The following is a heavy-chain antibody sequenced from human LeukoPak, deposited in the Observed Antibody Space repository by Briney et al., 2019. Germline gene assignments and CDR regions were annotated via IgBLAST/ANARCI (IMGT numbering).Heavy chain of an antibody. D-gene: IGHD3-16*01. CDR3: ARDERYSDADHHYPDLGY. CDR1: VYIFTGYY. CDR2: INPNGGAT. J-gene: IGHJ4*02. V-gene: IGHV1-2*02. Sequence: ASVNVSCKASVYIFTGYYLFWVRQAPGQGLEWMGWINPNGGATRYAQKFQGRVTLTSDTSIRTTYMELSSLTSDDTAVYYCARDERYSDADHHYPDLGYWGQGTLVTVSS.